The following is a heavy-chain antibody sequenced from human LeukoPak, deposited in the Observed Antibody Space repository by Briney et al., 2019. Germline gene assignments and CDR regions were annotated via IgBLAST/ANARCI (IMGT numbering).Heavy chain of an antibody. CDR3: ARLTGYSSSWYSSRYGMDV. V-gene: IGHV4-34*01. CDR2: INHSGST. D-gene: IGHD6-13*01. J-gene: IGHJ6*04. CDR1: GGSFSGYY. Sequence: PSETLSLTCAVYGGSFSGYYWSWIRQPPGKGLEWIGEINHSGSTNYNPSLKSRVTISVDTSKNQFSLKLSSVTAADTAVYYCARLTGYSSSWYSSRYGMDVWGKGTTVTVSS.